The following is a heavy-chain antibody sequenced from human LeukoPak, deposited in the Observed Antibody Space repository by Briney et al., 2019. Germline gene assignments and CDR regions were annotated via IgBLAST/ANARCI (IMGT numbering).Heavy chain of an antibody. J-gene: IGHJ4*02. CDR1: GFTFSSYW. Sequence: GGSLRLSCAASGFTFSSYWMTWVRQAPGKGLEWVANIKQDGSEKYYVDSVKGRFTISRDNANNSLYLQMNSLRAEDAAVYYCAKDSGDYGDYSNFDYWGQGTLVTVSS. V-gene: IGHV3-7*01. D-gene: IGHD4-17*01. CDR2: IKQDGSEK. CDR3: AKDSGDYGDYSNFDY.